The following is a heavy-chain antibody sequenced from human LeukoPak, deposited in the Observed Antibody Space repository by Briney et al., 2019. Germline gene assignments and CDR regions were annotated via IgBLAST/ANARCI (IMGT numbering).Heavy chain of an antibody. V-gene: IGHV5-51*01. CDR2: IYPGDSDT. Sequence: GESLKISCKGSAHSFSTYWIGWVRQMPGKGLEWMGIIYPGDSDTRYNPSFQGQVTISADKSISTAYLQWSSLKASDTAMYYCGRSWTMAQNLDSWGQGTLVTVSS. J-gene: IGHJ4*02. CDR1: AHSFSTYW. CDR3: GRSWTMAQNLDS. D-gene: IGHD4/OR15-4a*01.